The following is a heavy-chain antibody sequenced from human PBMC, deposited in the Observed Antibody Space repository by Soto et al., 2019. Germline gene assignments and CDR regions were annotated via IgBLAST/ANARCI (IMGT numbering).Heavy chain of an antibody. V-gene: IGHV3-23*04. J-gene: IGHJ4*02. CDR1: GFTFNDYA. D-gene: IGHD2-21*01. CDR3: AKAFCDAATCFPCES. Sequence: EVHLVQSGGGLVQPVESLSLSCVASGFTFNDYAMHWVRQTPGKGLEWVAAISNLGSSAYYADSVKGRFTISRDKSTKTLSLHMHTLRVEDTAVYFCAKAFCDAATCFPCESWGQGTPVAVSP. CDR2: ISNLGSSA.